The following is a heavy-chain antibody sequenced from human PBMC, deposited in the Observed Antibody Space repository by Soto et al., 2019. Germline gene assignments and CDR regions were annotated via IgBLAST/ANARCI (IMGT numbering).Heavy chain of an antibody. Sequence: ASVKVSCTASGYTFTSYYMHWVRQAPGQGLEWMGIINPSGGSTSYAQKFQGRVTMTRDTSTSTVYMELSSLRSEDTAVYYCARMRSDDSSGYYVPDAFDIWGQGTMVTVSS. V-gene: IGHV1-46*01. D-gene: IGHD3-22*01. J-gene: IGHJ3*02. CDR1: GYTFTSYY. CDR3: ARMRSDDSSGYYVPDAFDI. CDR2: INPSGGST.